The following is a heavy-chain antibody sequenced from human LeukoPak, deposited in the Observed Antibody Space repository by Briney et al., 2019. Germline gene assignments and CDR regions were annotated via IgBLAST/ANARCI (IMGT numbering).Heavy chain of an antibody. V-gene: IGHV3-48*04. D-gene: IGHD6-13*01. CDR2: ISSSSTII. Sequence: GGSLRLSCAASGFTFSSYSMNWVRQAPGKGLEWVSYISSSSTIIHYADSVKGRFTISRDNAKNSLYLQMNSLRAEDTAVYYCARVRRSSSWYLDYYYYGMDVWGQGTTVTVSS. J-gene: IGHJ6*02. CDR3: ARVRRSSSWYLDYYYYGMDV. CDR1: GFTFSSYS.